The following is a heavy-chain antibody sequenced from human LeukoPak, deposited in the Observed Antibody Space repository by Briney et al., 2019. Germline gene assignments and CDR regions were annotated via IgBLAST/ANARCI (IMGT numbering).Heavy chain of an antibody. D-gene: IGHD1-26*01. V-gene: IGHV3-48*03. J-gene: IGHJ6*03. CDR2: ISRSVRTI. Sequence: GGSLRLSCAASGFTVSSYEMNWVRQAPGKGLEWVSFISRSVRTIYYADSVKGRFTISRDNAKNSLYLQMNSLRAEDTAVYYCARDGESYYPYYYYYYMDVWGKGTTVTVSS. CDR3: ARDGESYYPYYYYYYMDV. CDR1: GFTVSSYE.